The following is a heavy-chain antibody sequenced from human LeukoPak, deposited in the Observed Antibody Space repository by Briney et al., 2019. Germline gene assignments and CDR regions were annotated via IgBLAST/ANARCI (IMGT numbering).Heavy chain of an antibody. D-gene: IGHD6-19*01. J-gene: IGHJ5*02. CDR1: GGSISSSSYY. Sequence: PSETLSLTCTVSGGSISSSSYYWGWIRQPPGKGLEWIGSIYYSGSTYYNPSLKSRVTISVDTSNNQFSLKLSSVTAADTAVYYCARGGDSSGWRVNWFDPWGQGTLVTVSS. V-gene: IGHV4-39*07. CDR2: IYYSGST. CDR3: ARGGDSSGWRVNWFDP.